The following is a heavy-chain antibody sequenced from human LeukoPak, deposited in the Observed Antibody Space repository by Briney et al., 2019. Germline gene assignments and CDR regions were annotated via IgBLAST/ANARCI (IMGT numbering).Heavy chain of an antibody. J-gene: IGHJ3*02. CDR1: GYSFTTYW. CDR3: ARPGEEGTAMGLRAFDI. V-gene: IGHV5-51*01. CDR2: IYPGDSDT. Sequence: KNGESLKISCKGSGYSFTTYWIGWVRQMPGKGLEWMGIIYPGDSDTRYSPSFQGQVTISADKSISTAYLQWSSLKASDTAMYYCARPGEEGTAMGLRAFDIWGQGTMVTVSS. D-gene: IGHD5-18*01.